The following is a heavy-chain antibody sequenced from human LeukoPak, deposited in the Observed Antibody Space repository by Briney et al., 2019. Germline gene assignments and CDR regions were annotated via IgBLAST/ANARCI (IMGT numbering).Heavy chain of an antibody. D-gene: IGHD5-18*01. CDR2: INPNSGGT. J-gene: IGHJ4*02. Sequence: ASVKVSFKASGYTFTVYYMHWVRQAPGQGLEWMGWINPNSGGTNFAQKFQGRVTMTRDTSISTAYMELSRLRSDDTAVYYCARDRGYSYGFDYWGQGTLVTVSS. CDR1: GYTFTVYY. CDR3: ARDRGYSYGFDY. V-gene: IGHV1-2*02.